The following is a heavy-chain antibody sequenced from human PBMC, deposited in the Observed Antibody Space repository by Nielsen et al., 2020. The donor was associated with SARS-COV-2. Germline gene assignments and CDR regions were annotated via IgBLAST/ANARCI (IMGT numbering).Heavy chain of an antibody. D-gene: IGHD3-22*01. J-gene: IGHJ4*02. V-gene: IGHV3-11*01. CDR2: INSDGTV. CDR1: GFIFSDSY. CDR3: AKDGLNYYDSRSVDY. Sequence: GGSLRLSCAASGFIFSDSYMSWIRQAPGQGLEWISYINSDGTVYYADSVKGRFTISRDNAKNSLYLQMNSLRAEDTALYYCAKDGLNYYDSRSVDYWGQGTLVNVSS.